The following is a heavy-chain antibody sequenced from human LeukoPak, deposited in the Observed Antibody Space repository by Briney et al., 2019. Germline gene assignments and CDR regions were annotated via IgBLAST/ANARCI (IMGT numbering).Heavy chain of an antibody. V-gene: IGHV1-2*02. Sequence: ASVKVSCKASGYTFTDYYLHWVRQAPGQGLEWMGWINPKSGVTDSKMKFQGRVTLTRDTSITTAYMELISLTSDDAAVYYCARDRGRQKWFQGFDPWGQGTLVTVSS. CDR2: INPKSGVT. J-gene: IGHJ5*02. CDR3: ARDRGRQKWFQGFDP. CDR1: GYTFTDYY. D-gene: IGHD3-22*01.